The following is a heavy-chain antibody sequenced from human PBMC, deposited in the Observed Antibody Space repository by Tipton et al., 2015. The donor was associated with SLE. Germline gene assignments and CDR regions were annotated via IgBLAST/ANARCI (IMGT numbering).Heavy chain of an antibody. CDR2: IYHSGST. V-gene: IGHV4-38-2*01. CDR1: GYSISSGYY. J-gene: IGHJ4*02. CDR3: ATGSEYSGSLRY. Sequence: LRLSCAVSGYSISSGYYWGWIRQPPGKGLEWIGSIYHSGSTYYNPSLKSRVTISVDTSKNQFSLKLSSVTAADTAVYYCATGSEYSGSLRYWGQGTLVTVSS. D-gene: IGHD5-12*01.